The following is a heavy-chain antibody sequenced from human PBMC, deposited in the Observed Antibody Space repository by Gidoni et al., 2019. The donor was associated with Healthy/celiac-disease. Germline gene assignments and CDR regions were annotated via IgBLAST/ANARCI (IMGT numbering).Heavy chain of an antibody. CDR1: GFPFGAYA. V-gene: IGHV3-49*03. CDR3: TRCVDIVATTHFDY. CDR2: IRSKAYGGTT. D-gene: IGHD5-12*01. Sequence: EVQLVESGGGLVQPGRSLRLSCTASGFPFGAYAMSWFRQAPGKGLEWVGFIRSKAYGGTTEYAASVKGRFTISRDDSKSIAYLQMNSLKTEDTAVYYCTRCVDIVATTHFDYWGQGTLVTVSS. J-gene: IGHJ4*02.